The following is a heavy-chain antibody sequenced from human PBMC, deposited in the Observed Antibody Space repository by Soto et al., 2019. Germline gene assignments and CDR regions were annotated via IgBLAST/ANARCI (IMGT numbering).Heavy chain of an antibody. D-gene: IGHD3-10*01. Sequence: SETLSLTCTVSGGSISSSSYYWGWIRQPPGKGLEWIGSIYYSGSTYYNPSLKSRVTISVDTSKNQFSLKLSSVTAADTAVYYCASTYYYGSGSYYNEYWFDPWGQGTLVTVSS. CDR1: GGSISSSSYY. J-gene: IGHJ5*02. V-gene: IGHV4-39*01. CDR2: IYYSGST. CDR3: ASTYYYGSGSYYNEYWFDP.